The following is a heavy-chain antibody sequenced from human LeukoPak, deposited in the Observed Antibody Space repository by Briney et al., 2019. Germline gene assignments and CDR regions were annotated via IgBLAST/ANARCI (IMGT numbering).Heavy chain of an antibody. CDR2: ISWNSGSI. CDR1: GFTFDDYA. J-gene: IGHJ4*02. CDR3: AKRYCSSTSCSYFDY. V-gene: IGHV3-9*01. D-gene: IGHD2-2*01. Sequence: PRGSLRLSCAASGFTFDDYAVHWVRQAPGKRLEWVSGISWNSGSIGYADSVKGRFTISRDNSKNTLYLRMNSLRAEDTAVYYCAKRYCSSTSCSYFDYWGQGTLVTVSS.